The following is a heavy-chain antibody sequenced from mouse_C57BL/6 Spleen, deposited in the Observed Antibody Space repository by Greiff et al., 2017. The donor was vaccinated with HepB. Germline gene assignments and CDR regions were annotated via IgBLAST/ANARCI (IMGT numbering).Heavy chain of an antibody. Sequence: VQLKESGPELVKPGASVKIPCKASGYTFTDYNMDWVKQSHGKSLEWIGDINPNNGGTIYNQKFKGKATLTVDKSSSTAYMELRSLTSEDTAVYYCARWVYYYGSRAMDYWGQGTSVTVSS. V-gene: IGHV1-18*01. CDR2: INPNNGGT. CDR3: ARWVYYYGSRAMDY. CDR1: GYTFTDYN. J-gene: IGHJ4*01. D-gene: IGHD1-1*01.